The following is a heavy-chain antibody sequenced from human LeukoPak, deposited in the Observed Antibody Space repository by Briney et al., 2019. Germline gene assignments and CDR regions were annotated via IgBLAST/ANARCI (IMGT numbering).Heavy chain of an antibody. V-gene: IGHV4-59*01. CDR2: IYHSGST. D-gene: IGHD5-18*01. CDR1: GGSMSSYY. CDR3: ARGASEYSYGFSLSSRYMDV. J-gene: IGHJ6*03. Sequence: PSETLSLTCSVSGGSMSSYYWSWIRQSPGKGLEWIGYIYHSGSTYYNPSLKSRVTISVDTSKNQFSLKLNSVTAADTAVYYCARGASEYSYGFSLSSRYMDVWGKGTTVTVSS.